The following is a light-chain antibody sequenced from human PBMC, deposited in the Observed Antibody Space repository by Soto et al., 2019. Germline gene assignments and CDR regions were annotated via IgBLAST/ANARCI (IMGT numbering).Light chain of an antibody. Sequence: EIVMTQSPATLSVSPGERVTLFCRASQSIYEKLAWYQQKPGQAPRLLIYGTSSRATGIPDRFSGSGSGTDFTLTISRLEPEDSAVYYCQQHGTTFGQGTKVDIK. J-gene: IGKJ1*01. CDR2: GTS. CDR3: QQHGTT. V-gene: IGKV3-20*01. CDR1: QSIYEK.